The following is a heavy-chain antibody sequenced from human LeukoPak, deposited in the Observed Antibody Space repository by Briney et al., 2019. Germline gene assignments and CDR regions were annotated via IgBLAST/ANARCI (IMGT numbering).Heavy chain of an antibody. J-gene: IGHJ5*02. CDR1: GGSISSSSYH. Sequence: SETLSLTCTVSGGSISSSSYHWGWIRQPPGRGLEWFGSIYYSGSTYYNPSLKSRVTISVDTSKNQFSLKLSSVTAADTAVYYCARDQKFHIPAANNWFDPWGQGTLVTVSS. CDR3: ARDQKFHIPAANNWFDP. CDR2: IYYSGST. D-gene: IGHD2-2*01. V-gene: IGHV4-39*07.